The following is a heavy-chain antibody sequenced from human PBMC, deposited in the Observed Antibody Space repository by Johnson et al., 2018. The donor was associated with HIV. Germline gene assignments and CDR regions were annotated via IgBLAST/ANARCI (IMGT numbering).Heavy chain of an antibody. CDR1: GFTFDDYG. CDR2: INWNGGST. D-gene: IGHD3-10*01. J-gene: IGHJ3*02. V-gene: IGHV3-20*04. Sequence: QLVESGGGLVQPGRSLRLSCAASGFTFDDYGMSWVRQATGKGLEWVSGINWNGGSTGYADSVKGRFTISRDNAKNSLYLQMNSLRAEDTALYYCARDFVAFGECTAFDIWGQGTMVTVSS. CDR3: ARDFVAFGECTAFDI.